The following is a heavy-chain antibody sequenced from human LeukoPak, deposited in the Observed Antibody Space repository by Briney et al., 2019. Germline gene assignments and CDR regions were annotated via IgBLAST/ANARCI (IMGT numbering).Heavy chain of an antibody. CDR2: VTSSSRTI. CDR1: GFTFSSYS. CDR3: ARDLIGGNAYDY. D-gene: IGHD2-15*01. V-gene: IGHV3-48*01. J-gene: IGHJ4*02. Sequence: GGSLRLSCAASGFTFSSYSMNWVRQAPGKGPEWIAHVTSSSRTIYYADSVKGRFTISRDNAKSSLYLQLDSLRAEDTAVYYCARDLIGGNAYDYWGQGALVTVSS.